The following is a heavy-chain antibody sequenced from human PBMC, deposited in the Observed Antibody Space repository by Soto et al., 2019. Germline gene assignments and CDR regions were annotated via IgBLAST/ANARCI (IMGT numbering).Heavy chain of an antibody. Sequence: GGSLRLSCAASGFTFSSYSMNWVRQSPGKGLEWVSYISSSSSTIYYADSVKGRFTISRDNAKNSLYLQMNSLRDEDTAVYYCASRGYYDSSGYKYFQHWGQGTLVTVSS. CDR1: GFTFSSYS. J-gene: IGHJ1*01. D-gene: IGHD3-22*01. CDR2: ISSSSSTI. CDR3: ASRGYYDSSGYKYFQH. V-gene: IGHV3-48*02.